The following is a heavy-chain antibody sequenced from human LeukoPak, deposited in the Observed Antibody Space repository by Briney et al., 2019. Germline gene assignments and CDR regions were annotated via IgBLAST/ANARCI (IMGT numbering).Heavy chain of an antibody. V-gene: IGHV3-21*01. J-gene: IGHJ5*02. Sequence: GGSLRLSCAASGFTFNAYSMGWVRQAPGKGLEWVSIISRASESIFYADSVKGRFTISRDNAKNSLYLQMNGLRAEDTAAYYCMRGATDTTRWFDPWGQGTLVTVSS. CDR3: MRGATDTTRWFDP. D-gene: IGHD1-7*01. CDR1: GFTFNAYS. CDR2: ISRASESI.